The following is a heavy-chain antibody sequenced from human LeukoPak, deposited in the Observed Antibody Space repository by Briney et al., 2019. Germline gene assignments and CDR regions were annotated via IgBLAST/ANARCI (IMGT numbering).Heavy chain of an antibody. D-gene: IGHD1-26*01. J-gene: IGHJ4*02. V-gene: IGHV4-59*01. CDR3: ARSSGAYRSFDY. CDR2: IYYSGTT. Sequence: PSETLSLTCTVSGGSISSYYWSWIRQPPGKGLEGIGYIYYSGTTDYNPSLKNRVTISVDTSNNQFSLKVSSVTAADTAVYYCARSSGAYRSFDYWGQGTLVPVSS. CDR1: GGSISSYY.